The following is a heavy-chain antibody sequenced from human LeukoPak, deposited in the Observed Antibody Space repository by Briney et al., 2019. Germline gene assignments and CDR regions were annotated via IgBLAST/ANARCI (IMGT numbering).Heavy chain of an antibody. CDR2: ITWHGRST. D-gene: IGHD6-13*01. J-gene: IGHJ4*02. V-gene: IGHV3-9*01. CDR1: GFIFDDFS. CDR3: TKATTRRVPAATIDS. Sequence: GGSLGVSCAASGFIFDDFSMFWVRQVPGKGLEWVSSITWHGRSTAYADSVRGRFTISRDNAKYSLYLQMNSPRPEDTAFYYCTKATTRRVPAATIDSWGQGTLVTVSS.